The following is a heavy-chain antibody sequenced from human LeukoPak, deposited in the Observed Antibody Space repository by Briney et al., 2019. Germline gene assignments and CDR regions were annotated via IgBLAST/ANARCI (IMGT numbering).Heavy chain of an antibody. CDR1: GYTFTTYG. J-gene: IGHJ3*02. V-gene: IGHV1-18*01. Sequence: ASVKVSCKSSGYTFTTYGISWMRQAPGQSLEWMGWISPYNSNTKYAQKLQGRVTMTTDASTNTAYMEVRSLRSDDTAVYYCAREAPVAAGSDAFDIWGQGTMVAVSS. D-gene: IGHD6-19*01. CDR3: AREAPVAAGSDAFDI. CDR2: ISPYNSNT.